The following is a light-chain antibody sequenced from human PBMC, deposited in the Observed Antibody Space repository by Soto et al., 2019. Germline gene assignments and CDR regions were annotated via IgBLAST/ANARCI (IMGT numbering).Light chain of an antibody. CDR2: DAS. J-gene: IGKJ5*01. CDR3: QQYDNWPPIT. Sequence: EIVLTQFPATLSLSPGERANLSCRASQSVSSYLAWYQQKPGQAPRLLIYDASNRATGIPARFSGSGSGTDFTLTISSLEPQDFAVYYCQQYDNWPPITFGQGTRLEIK. V-gene: IGKV3-11*01. CDR1: QSVSSY.